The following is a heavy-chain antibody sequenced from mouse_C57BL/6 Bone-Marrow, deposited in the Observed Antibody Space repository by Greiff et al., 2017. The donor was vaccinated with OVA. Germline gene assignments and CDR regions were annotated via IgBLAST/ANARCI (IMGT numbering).Heavy chain of an antibody. CDR3: ARRTGEDYFDY. CDR2: INPSTGGT. CDR1: GYSFTGYY. J-gene: IGHJ2*01. D-gene: IGHD4-1*01. Sequence: EVQLQQSGPELVKPGASVKISCKASGYSFTGYYMNWVKQSPEKSLEWIGEINPSTGGTTYNQKFKAKATLTVDKSSSTAYMQLKSLTSEDSAVYYCARRTGEDYFDYWGQGTTLTVSS. V-gene: IGHV1-42*01.